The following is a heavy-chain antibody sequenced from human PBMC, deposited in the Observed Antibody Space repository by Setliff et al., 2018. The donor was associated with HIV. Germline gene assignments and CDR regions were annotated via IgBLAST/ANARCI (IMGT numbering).Heavy chain of an antibody. J-gene: IGHJ5*02. Sequence: ASVKVSCKASGYTFTAYYMHWVQQAPGKGLEWVGRVDPEDGETMYAEKFQGRVTITADTSTDTAYLELSSLRSEDTAVYYCATVSGDYYDSSYRPWGQGTLVTVSS. CDR1: GYTFTAYY. D-gene: IGHD3-22*01. V-gene: IGHV1-69-2*01. CDR2: VDPEDGET. CDR3: ATVSGDYYDSSYRP.